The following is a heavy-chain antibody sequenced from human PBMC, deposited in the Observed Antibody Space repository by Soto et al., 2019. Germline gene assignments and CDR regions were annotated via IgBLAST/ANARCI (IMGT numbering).Heavy chain of an antibody. V-gene: IGHV1-69*01. CDR3: AASLEWSPVDY. D-gene: IGHD3-3*01. Sequence: QVQLVQSGAEVKKPGSSVKVSCKASGDTFSSYAISWVRQAPGQVLEWMGGIIPIFGTANYAQKFQGRVTSTADESKNIAYMELSSLRSEDTAVYYCAASLEWSPVDYWGQGTLVTVSS. J-gene: IGHJ4*02. CDR1: GDTFSSYA. CDR2: IIPIFGTA.